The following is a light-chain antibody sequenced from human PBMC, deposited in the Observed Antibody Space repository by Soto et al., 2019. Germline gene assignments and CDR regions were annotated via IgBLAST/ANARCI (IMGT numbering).Light chain of an antibody. V-gene: IGKV1-9*01. J-gene: IGKJ5*01. CDR2: AAS. Sequence: IQLTQSPSSLSASVGDRVSITCRASQGINSYLAWYQQKPGKAPKLLIYAASTLQSGVPSRFSGGGSGADYILTINRLQPEDCATFYCQQLNTYPITLGQVTRLDMK. CDR3: QQLNTYPIT. CDR1: QGINSY.